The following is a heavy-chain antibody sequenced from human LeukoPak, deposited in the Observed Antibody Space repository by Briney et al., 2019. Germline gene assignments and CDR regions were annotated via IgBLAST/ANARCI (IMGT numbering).Heavy chain of an antibody. CDR3: ARRRWLDFDY. Sequence: GSLRLSCAASGFTFSSYSMNWVRQPPGKGLEWIGEINHSGSTNYNPSLKSRVTISVDTSKNQFSLKLSSVTAADTAVYYCARRRWLDFDYWGQGTLVTVSS. V-gene: IGHV4-34*01. CDR2: INHSGST. CDR1: GFTFSSYS. D-gene: IGHD6-19*01. J-gene: IGHJ4*02.